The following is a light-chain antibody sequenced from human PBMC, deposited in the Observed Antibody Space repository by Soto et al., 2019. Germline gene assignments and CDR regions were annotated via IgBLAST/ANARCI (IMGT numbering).Light chain of an antibody. CDR1: NIGSKS. Sequence: SYELTQPPSVSVAPGQTARITCGESNIGSKSVHWYQQKPGQAPVLVVSHDSDRPSGIPERFSGSNSGNTATLTISRVDAGDEADYFWQVWDSYSDHVVFGGGTQLTVL. CDR3: QVWDSYSDHVV. J-gene: IGLJ3*02. V-gene: IGLV3-21*02. CDR2: HDS.